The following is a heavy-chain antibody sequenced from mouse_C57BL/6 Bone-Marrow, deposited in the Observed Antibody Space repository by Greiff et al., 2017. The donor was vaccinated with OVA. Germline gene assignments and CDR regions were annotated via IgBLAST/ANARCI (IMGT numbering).Heavy chain of an antibody. Sequence: QVTLKESGPGILQPSQTLSLTCSFSGFSLSTFGMGVGWIRQPSGKGLEWLAHIWWDDDKYYNPALKSRLTISKDTSKNQGFLKIAKVDTADTATYYCARIAPHYYGSSYGFAYWGQGTLVTVSA. V-gene: IGHV8-8*01. CDR1: GFSLSTFGMG. CDR2: IWWDDDK. D-gene: IGHD1-1*01. J-gene: IGHJ3*01. CDR3: ARIAPHYYGSSYGFAY.